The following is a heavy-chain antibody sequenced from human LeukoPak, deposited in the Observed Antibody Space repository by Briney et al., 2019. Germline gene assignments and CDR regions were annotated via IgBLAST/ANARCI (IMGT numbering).Heavy chain of an antibody. CDR2: IIPILGIA. J-gene: IGHJ6*02. Sequence: ASVKVSCKASGGTFSSYAMSWVRQAPGQGLEWMGRIIPILGIANYAQKFQGRVTITADKSTSTAYMELSSLRSEDTAVYYCARGETGYNYGSPLNYYALDVWAQGTTVTVSS. D-gene: IGHD5-18*01. CDR1: GGTFSSYA. V-gene: IGHV1-69*04. CDR3: ARGETGYNYGSPLNYYALDV.